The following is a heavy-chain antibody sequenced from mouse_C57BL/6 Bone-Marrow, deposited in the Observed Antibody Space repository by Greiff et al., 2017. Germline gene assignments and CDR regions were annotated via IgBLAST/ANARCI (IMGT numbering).Heavy chain of an antibody. CDR3: ARQRFTTVVADAMDY. V-gene: IGHV5-6*01. CDR1: GFTFSSYG. D-gene: IGHD1-1*01. Sequence: EVMLVESGGDLVKPGGSLKLSCAASGFTFSSYGMSWVRQTPDKRLEWVATISSGGSYTYYPDRVKGRFTISRDNAKNTLYLQMSSLKSEDTAMYYCARQRFTTVVADAMDYWGQGTSVTVSS. J-gene: IGHJ4*01. CDR2: ISSGGSYT.